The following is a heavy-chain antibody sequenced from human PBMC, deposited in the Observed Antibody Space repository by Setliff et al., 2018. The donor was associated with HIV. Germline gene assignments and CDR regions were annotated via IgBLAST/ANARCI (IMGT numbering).Heavy chain of an antibody. Sequence: SETLSLTCTVSGGSISSSSYYWGWIRQPPGKGLEWIGSIYYSGSTYYNPSLKSRVTISVDTSKNQISLKLSSVTAADTAVFYCAREFYHYDSSDYYSDYYYYYMDVWGKGTTVTVS. CDR2: IYYSGST. J-gene: IGHJ6*03. D-gene: IGHD3-22*01. CDR1: GGSISSSSYY. CDR3: AREFYHYDSSDYYSDYYYYYMDV. V-gene: IGHV4-39*07.